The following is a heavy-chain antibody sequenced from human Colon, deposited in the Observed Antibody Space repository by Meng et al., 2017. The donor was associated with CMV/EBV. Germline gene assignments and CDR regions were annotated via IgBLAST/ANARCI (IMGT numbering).Heavy chain of an antibody. D-gene: IGHD1-20*01. CDR2: INTYNGKT. Sequence: ASVKVSCKAAGYTFLNHGISWVRQAPGQGLEWMGWINTYNGKTIYAEKFQGRVTMTTDTSTSTVYMELRSLRSDDTAVYYCAKVITGLHWYFDLWGRGTLVTVSS. CDR1: GYTFLNHG. V-gene: IGHV1-18*04. J-gene: IGHJ2*01. CDR3: AKVITGLHWYFDL.